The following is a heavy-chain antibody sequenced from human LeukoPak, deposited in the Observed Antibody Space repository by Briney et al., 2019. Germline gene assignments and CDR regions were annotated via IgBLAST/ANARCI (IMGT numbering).Heavy chain of an antibody. Sequence: GGSLRLSCAASGFTFSDYNMRWIRQAPGKGLEWVSSISISGSTKYYADSVKGRFTISRDNAKNSLYLQMNSLRAEDTAVYYCARESRGYDILTGKYHRGYYSYYMDVWGKGTTVTVSS. CDR2: ISISGSTK. V-gene: IGHV3-11*04. D-gene: IGHD3-9*01. J-gene: IGHJ6*03. CDR3: ARESRGYDILTGKYHRGYYSYYMDV. CDR1: GFTFSDYN.